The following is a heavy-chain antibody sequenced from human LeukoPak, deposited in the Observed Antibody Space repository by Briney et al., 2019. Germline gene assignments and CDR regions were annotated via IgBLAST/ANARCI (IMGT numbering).Heavy chain of an antibody. CDR2: VGGSRSYT. D-gene: IGHD5-12*01. J-gene: IGHJ4*02. CDR3: ARGYRGIEY. CDR1: GFTFSDYY. Sequence: PGGSLRLSCTASGFTFSDYYMSWSRQAPGGGLEWLSYVGGSRSYTDYADSVKGRFTISRDNAKNSLYLQMNSLRAEDTAVYYCARGYRGIEYWGQGTLVTVSS. V-gene: IGHV3-11*03.